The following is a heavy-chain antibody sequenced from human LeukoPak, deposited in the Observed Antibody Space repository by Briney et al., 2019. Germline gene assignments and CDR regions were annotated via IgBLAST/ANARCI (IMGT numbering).Heavy chain of an antibody. CDR3: ATYYDSSGYLGY. Sequence: GGSLRLSRAASGFTVSSNYMSWVRQAPGKGLEWVSVIYSGGTKYYADSVKGRFTISRDNSKNTLYLQMNSLRAEDTAVYYCATYYDSSGYLGYWGQGTLVTVSS. CDR2: IYSGGTK. D-gene: IGHD3-22*01. J-gene: IGHJ4*02. V-gene: IGHV3-53*01. CDR1: GFTVSSNY.